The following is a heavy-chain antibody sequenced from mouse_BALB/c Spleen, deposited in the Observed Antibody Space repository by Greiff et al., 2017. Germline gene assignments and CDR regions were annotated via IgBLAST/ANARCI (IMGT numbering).Heavy chain of an antibody. CDR3: ARQGVYYDYDDGYAMDY. J-gene: IGHJ4*01. D-gene: IGHD2-4*01. Sequence: EVKLVESGGGLVKPGGSLKLSCAASGFTFSSYAMSWVRQTPEKRLEWVATISSGGSYTYYPDSVKGRFTISRDNAKNTLYLQMSSLRSEDTAMYYCARQGVYYDYDDGYAMDYWGQGTSVTVSS. CDR2: ISSGGSYT. CDR1: GFTFSSYA. V-gene: IGHV5-9-3*01.